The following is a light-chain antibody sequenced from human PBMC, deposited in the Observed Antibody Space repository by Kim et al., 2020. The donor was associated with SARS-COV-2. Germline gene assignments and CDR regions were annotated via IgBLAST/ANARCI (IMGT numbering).Light chain of an antibody. Sequence: VTQKEELTITCRASESIGSSLHWYQQKPGQSPKLLIKYASQSLSGVPSKFSGSGSGTDFTLIINSLDAEDAATYFCHQSSSLPGTFGQGTKVDSK. CDR1: ESIGSS. J-gene: IGKJ1*01. V-gene: IGKV6-21*01. CDR3: HQSSSLPGT. CDR2: YAS.